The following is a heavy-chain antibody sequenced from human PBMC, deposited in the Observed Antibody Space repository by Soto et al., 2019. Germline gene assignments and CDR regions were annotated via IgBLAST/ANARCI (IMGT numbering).Heavy chain of an antibody. V-gene: IGHV3-30*18. Sequence: QVQLVESGGGVVQPGRSLRLSCAASGFTFSSYGMHWVRQAPGKGLEWVAVISYDGSNKYYADSVKGRFTISRDNSKNTLYLQMNSLRAEDTAVYYCAKDLPLYDYVWWSYQGENDYWGQGTLVTVS. D-gene: IGHD3-16*02. J-gene: IGHJ4*02. CDR2: ISYDGSNK. CDR1: GFTFSSYG. CDR3: AKDLPLYDYVWWSYQGENDY.